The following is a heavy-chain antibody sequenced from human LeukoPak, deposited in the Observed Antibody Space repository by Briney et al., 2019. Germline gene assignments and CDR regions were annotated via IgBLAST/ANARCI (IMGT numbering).Heavy chain of an antibody. J-gene: IGHJ4*02. V-gene: IGHV3-11*06. Sequence: PGGSLRLSCAASAFTFTDYYMSWIRQAPGKGMEWVSSISSSSSYIYYADSVKGRFTISRDNAKNSLYLQMNSLRAEDTAVYYCARAETAAAGTFDYWGQGTLVTVSS. CDR1: AFTFTDYY. CDR2: ISSSSSYI. D-gene: IGHD6-13*01. CDR3: ARAETAAAGTFDY.